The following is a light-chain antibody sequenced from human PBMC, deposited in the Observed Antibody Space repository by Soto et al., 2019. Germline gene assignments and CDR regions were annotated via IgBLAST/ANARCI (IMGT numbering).Light chain of an antibody. CDR2: GAS. CDR3: QQYVSSPLT. V-gene: IGKV3-20*01. J-gene: IGKJ4*01. CDR1: QSVDSTY. Sequence: VGKPAQRAGTLLQGERATLGYKASQSVDSTYLAWYQQKPGQAPRLLIYGASSRATGIPDRFSGSGSGTDFTLTISRLEPEDFAVYYCQQYVSSPLTFGGGTKV.